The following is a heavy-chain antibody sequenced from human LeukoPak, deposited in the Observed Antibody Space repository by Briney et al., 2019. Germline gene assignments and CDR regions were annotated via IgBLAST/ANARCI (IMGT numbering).Heavy chain of an antibody. V-gene: IGHV1-2*02. J-gene: IGHJ3*02. CDR3: GRNRLGKALDI. Sequence: ASVKVFCKASGYTFTDYFIHWVRQAPGQGREWMGWIGPKSGDTSYSQKFQGRVTVTRDTSISTAYMEVIRLRSDDTAVYYCGRNRLGKALDIWGQGTMVTVSS. CDR2: IGPKSGDT. D-gene: IGHD7-27*01. CDR1: GYTFTDYF.